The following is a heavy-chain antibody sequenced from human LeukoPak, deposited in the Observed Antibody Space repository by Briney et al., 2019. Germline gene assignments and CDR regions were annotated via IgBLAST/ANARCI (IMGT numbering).Heavy chain of an antibody. Sequence: PSETLSLTCAVYGGSVSDYFWGWIRQPPGKGLEWIGDINHSGRTYYNPSLKSRVTISVDTSKNQFSLNLSSVTAADTAVYYCARDVVVVPAAIHYGMDVWGQGTTVTVSS. J-gene: IGHJ6*02. CDR3: ARDVVVVPAAIHYGMDV. CDR2: INHSGRT. D-gene: IGHD2-2*01. CDR1: GGSVSDYF. V-gene: IGHV4-34*01.